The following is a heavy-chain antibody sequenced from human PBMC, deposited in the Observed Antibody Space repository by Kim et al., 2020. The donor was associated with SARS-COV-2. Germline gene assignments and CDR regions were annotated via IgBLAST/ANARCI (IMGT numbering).Heavy chain of an antibody. CDR2: ISATGGTS. CDR1: GFAFSTYA. D-gene: IGHD6-19*01. V-gene: IGHV3-23*01. Sequence: GGSLRLSCAASGFAFSTYAMSWVRQAPGKGLEWVSGISATGGTSYYADSVKGRFTISRDNFQDTMHLQMNSLRVEDTAIYYCAKTFGFWDSGDQRYYYHNMDDWGNGTTVIVSS. CDR3: AKTFGFWDSGDQRYYYHNMDD. J-gene: IGHJ6*03.